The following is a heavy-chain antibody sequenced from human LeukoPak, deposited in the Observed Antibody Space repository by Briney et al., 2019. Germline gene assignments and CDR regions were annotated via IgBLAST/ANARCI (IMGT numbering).Heavy chain of an antibody. CDR2: INHSGST. D-gene: IGHD3-3*01. Sequence: PGGSLRLSCAASGFVFDAFSMNWVRQPPGKGLEWIGEINHSGSTNYNPSLKSRVTISVDTSKNQFSLKLSSVTAADTAVYYCARGRGYYDFWSGLNWFDPWGQGTLVTVSS. J-gene: IGHJ5*02. CDR3: ARGRGYYDFWSGLNWFDP. V-gene: IGHV4-34*01. CDR1: GFVFDAFS.